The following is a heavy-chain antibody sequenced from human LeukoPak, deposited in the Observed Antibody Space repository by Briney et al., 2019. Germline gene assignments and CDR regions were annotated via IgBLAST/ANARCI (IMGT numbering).Heavy chain of an antibody. J-gene: IGHJ4*02. CDR1: GGSISSYY. D-gene: IGHD3-10*01. V-gene: IGHV4-59*12. Sequence: SETLSLTCTVSGGSISSYYWSWIRQPPGKGLEWIGYIYYSGSTNYNPSLESRVTISVDTSKNQFSLRLSSVTAADTAVYYCARDLIWFGELLYTHYFDYWGQGTLVTVSS. CDR3: ARDLIWFGELLYTHYFDY. CDR2: IYYSGST.